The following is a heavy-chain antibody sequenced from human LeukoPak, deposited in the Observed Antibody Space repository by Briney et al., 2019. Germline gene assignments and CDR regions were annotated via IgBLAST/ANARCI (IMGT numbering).Heavy chain of an antibody. J-gene: IGHJ5*02. CDR2: INPNSGGT. CDR3: ARENVWGSYRFHT. Sequence: ASVKVSCKASGYTFTGYYMHWVRQAPGQGLEWMGWINPNSGGTNYAQKFQGRVTITRDTSISTAYMELSRLRSDDTAVYHCARENVWGSYRFHTWGQGTLVTVSS. V-gene: IGHV1-2*02. CDR1: GYTFTGYY. D-gene: IGHD3-16*02.